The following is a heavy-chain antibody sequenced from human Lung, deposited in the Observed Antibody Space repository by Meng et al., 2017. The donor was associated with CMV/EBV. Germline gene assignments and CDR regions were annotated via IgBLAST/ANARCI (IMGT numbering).Heavy chain of an antibody. CDR2: IYSGGSST. V-gene: IGHV3-23*03. CDR3: AKEHREFDWLHYCDY. CDR1: GFTFSSYA. J-gene: IGHJ4*02. Sequence: GEXXRISCAASGFTFSSYAMSWVRQAPGKGLEWVSVIYSGGSSTYYADSVKGRFTISRDNSKNTLYLQMNSLRAEDTAVYYCAKEHREFDWLHYCDYGGQGTXVTVSS. D-gene: IGHD3-9*01.